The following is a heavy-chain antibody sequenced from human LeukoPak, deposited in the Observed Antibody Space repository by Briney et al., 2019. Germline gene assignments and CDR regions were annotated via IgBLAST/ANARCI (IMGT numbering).Heavy chain of an antibody. V-gene: IGHV4-61*02. CDR1: GHSISSGYY. CDR2: IYTSGST. CDR3: AKSNGYGLVDI. Sequence: TLSLTCTVSGHSISSGYYWSWIRQPAGKGLEWIGRIYTSGSTNYNPSLKSRVTISVDTSRNQFSLKLNSVTAADTAVYYCAKSNGYGLVDIWGQGTMVTVSS. D-gene: IGHD3-10*01. J-gene: IGHJ3*02.